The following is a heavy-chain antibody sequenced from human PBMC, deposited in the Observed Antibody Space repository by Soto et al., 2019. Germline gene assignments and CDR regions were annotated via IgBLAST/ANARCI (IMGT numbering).Heavy chain of an antibody. J-gene: IGHJ6*02. CDR2: ISAYNGNT. CDR3: AREKQLASLYYYYYGMDV. D-gene: IGHD6-13*01. CDR1: GYTFTSYG. V-gene: IGHV1-18*01. Sequence: GASVKVSCKASGYTFTSYGISWVRQAPGQGLEWMGWISAYNGNTNYAQKLQGRVTMTTDTSTSTAYMELRSLRSDDTAVYYCAREKQLASLYYYYYGMDVWGQGTTVTVSS.